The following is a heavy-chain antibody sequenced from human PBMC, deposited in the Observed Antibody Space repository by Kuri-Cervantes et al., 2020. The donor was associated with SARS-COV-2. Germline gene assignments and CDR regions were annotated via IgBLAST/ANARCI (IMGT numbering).Heavy chain of an antibody. D-gene: IGHD2-15*01. Sequence: ASVKVSCKASGYTFTSYGISWVRQAPGQGLEWMGWISAYNGNTNYAQKLQGRVTMTTDTSTSTAYMELRSLRSDDTAVYYCAREFSPYKYCSGGSCYSLPYYGMDVWGQGTTVTVSS. J-gene: IGHJ6*02. CDR2: ISAYNGNT. CDR3: AREFSPYKYCSGGSCYSLPYYGMDV. CDR1: GYTFTSYG. V-gene: IGHV1-18*04.